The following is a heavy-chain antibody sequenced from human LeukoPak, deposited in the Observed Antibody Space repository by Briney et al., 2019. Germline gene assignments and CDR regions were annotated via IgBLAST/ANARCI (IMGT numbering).Heavy chain of an antibody. CDR1: GGSISSYY. CDR2: IYNSGIT. V-gene: IGHV4-4*09. CDR3: ARVLFCSGGSCYLRLFDF. J-gene: IGHJ4*02. D-gene: IGHD2-15*01. Sequence: SETLSLTCTVFGGSISSYYWSWIRKPPGKGLEWIGYIYNSGITNKNPSLKSRVTISGDTSKNQFSLKLTSVTAADTAVYYCARVLFCSGGSCYLRLFDFWGQGTLVTVSS.